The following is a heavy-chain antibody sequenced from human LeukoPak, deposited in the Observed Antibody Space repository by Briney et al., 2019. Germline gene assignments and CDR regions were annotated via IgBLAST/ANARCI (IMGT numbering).Heavy chain of an antibody. CDR1: GFTFSSYG. CDR2: ISSSGIST. V-gene: IGHV3-23*01. D-gene: IGHD3-10*01. Sequence: GGSLRLSCAVSGFTFSSYGMSWVRQAPGKGLGWVSAISSSGISTYYADSVRGRFTISRDNSKNTLYLQMNSLRAEDTAVYYCAKVRGSGSSYYFDYWGQGTLVTVSS. J-gene: IGHJ4*02. CDR3: AKVRGSGSSYYFDY.